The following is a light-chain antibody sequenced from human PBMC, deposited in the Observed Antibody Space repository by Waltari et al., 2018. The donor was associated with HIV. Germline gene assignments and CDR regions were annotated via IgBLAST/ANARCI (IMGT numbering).Light chain of an antibody. CDR3: QQYYTTPRT. Sequence: DIVLTQSPDSLAVSLRQRATINRQSSQSVLSSSTPKTHFAWYLQKPVQPPMLLIYWASTRDSGVPDRFSGSGSGTDFTLTISSRQAEDVAVYYCQQYYTTPRTFGQWTKVEIK. CDR1: QSVLSSSTPKTH. CDR2: WAS. J-gene: IGKJ1*01. V-gene: IGKV4-1*01.